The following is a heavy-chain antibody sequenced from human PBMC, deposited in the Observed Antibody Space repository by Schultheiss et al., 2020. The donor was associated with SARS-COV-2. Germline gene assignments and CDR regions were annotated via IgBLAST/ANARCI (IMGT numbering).Heavy chain of an antibody. CDR1: GFTFSNYG. Sequence: ESLKISCAASGFTFSNYGMNWVRQAPGKGLEWIGYIYYSGSTNYNPSLKSRVIMSLDTSKNQFSLKLSSVTAADTAVYYCAREGGSYLADAFDIWGQGTMVTVSS. CDR3: AREGGSYLADAFDI. CDR2: IYYSGST. V-gene: IGHV4-59*12. J-gene: IGHJ3*02. D-gene: IGHD1-26*01.